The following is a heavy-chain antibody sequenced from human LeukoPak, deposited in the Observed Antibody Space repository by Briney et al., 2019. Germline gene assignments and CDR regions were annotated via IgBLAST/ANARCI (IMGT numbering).Heavy chain of an antibody. CDR3: ASLGGDSGYDYPLDY. CDR2: ISSSSSYI. D-gene: IGHD5-12*01. Sequence: GGSLRLSCAASGFTFSGYSMNWVRQAPGKGLEWVSSISSSSSYIYYADSVKGRFTISRDNAKNSLYLQMNSLRAEDTAVYYCASLGGDSGYDYPLDYWGQGTLVTVSS. J-gene: IGHJ4*02. CDR1: GFTFSGYS. V-gene: IGHV3-21*01.